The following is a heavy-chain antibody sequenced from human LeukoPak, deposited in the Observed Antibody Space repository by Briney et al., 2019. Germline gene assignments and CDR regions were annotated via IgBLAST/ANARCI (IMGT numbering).Heavy chain of an antibody. D-gene: IGHD5-12*01. CDR3: ARERRYSGYDVLYFDC. J-gene: IGHJ4*02. CDR2: ISFSGST. V-gene: IGHV4-31*03. CDR1: GGSISSGGYY. Sequence: SPQTLSLTCTVSGGSISSGGYYWSWIRQHPGTGLEWIGYISFSGSTYYNPSLKSRVTVSLDTSKNQFSLKLSSVTAADTAVYYCARERRYSGYDVLYFDCWGQGTLVTVSS.